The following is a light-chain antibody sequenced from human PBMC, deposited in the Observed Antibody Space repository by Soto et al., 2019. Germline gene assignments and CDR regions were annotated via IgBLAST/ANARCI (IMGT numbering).Light chain of an antibody. J-gene: IGKJ1*01. CDR3: QQYGSSPRR. CDR2: GAS. Sequence: EIVLTQSPGTLSLSPGERATLSCRASQSVSSSYLAWYQQKPGQAPRLLIYGASSRATGIPDRFSGSASGTDFTIKISRMETDVFGVYYCQQYGSSPRRFGQGPKVDIK. CDR1: QSVSSSY. V-gene: IGKV3-20*01.